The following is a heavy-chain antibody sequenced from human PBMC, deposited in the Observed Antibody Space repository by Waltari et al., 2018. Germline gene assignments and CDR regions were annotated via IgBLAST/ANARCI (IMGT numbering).Heavy chain of an antibody. V-gene: IGHV3-23*01. D-gene: IGHD5-18*01. J-gene: IGHJ4*02. CDR2: IRGSGGST. CDR3: AKWVARGYSYGYQLYFDY. CDR1: GFTFSSYA. Sequence: EVQLLESGGGLVQPGGSLRLSCAASGFTFSSYALSWVRQATGKGLEWVSAIRGSGGSTYYADSVKGRFTISRDNSKNTLYLQMNSLRAEDTAVYYCAKWVARGYSYGYQLYFDYWGQGTLVTVSS.